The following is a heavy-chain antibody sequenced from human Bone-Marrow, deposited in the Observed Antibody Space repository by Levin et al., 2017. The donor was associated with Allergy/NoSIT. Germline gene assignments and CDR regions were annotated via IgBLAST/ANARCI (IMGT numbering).Heavy chain of an antibody. Sequence: PGESLKISCKGSGYSFSSQWIAWVRQKPGKGLEWMGIVYPGDSDTIYSPSFQGQVTISADKSTNTAHLHWSSLKASDTAMYFCARKMGPTPAFDLWGQGTMVTVSS. CDR3: ARKMGPTPAFDL. J-gene: IGHJ3*01. CDR1: GYSFSSQW. D-gene: IGHD1-26*01. V-gene: IGHV5-51*01. CDR2: VYPGDSDT.